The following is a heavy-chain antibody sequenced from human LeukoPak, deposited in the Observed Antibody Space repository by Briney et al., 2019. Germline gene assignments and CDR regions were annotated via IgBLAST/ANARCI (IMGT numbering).Heavy chain of an antibody. CDR1: GFSFSGHW. D-gene: IGHD2-2*01. CDR2: ISPTGSTT. CDR3: AKGPLRGTAAAIDY. V-gene: IGHV3-74*01. Sequence: GGSLRLSCTASGFSFSGHWMHWARQLPGKGLVWVSRISPTGSTTSYADSVKGRFTISRDISTDTLWLQMDSLRTEDTAVYYCAKGPLRGTAAAIDYWGQGTLVTVSS. J-gene: IGHJ4*02.